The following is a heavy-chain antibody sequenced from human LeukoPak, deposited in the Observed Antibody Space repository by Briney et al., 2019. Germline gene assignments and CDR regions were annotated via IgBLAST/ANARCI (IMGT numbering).Heavy chain of an antibody. CDR3: ASCPVFGEIDY. CDR2: INHSGST. V-gene: IGHV4-34*01. D-gene: IGHD3-3*01. CDR1: GGSFSGYY. J-gene: IGHJ4*02. Sequence: PSETLSLTCAVYGGSFSGYYWSWIRQPPGKGLEWIGEINHSGSTNYNPSLKSRVTISVDTSKNQFSLKLSSVTAADTAVYYCASCPVFGEIDYWGQGTLVTVSS.